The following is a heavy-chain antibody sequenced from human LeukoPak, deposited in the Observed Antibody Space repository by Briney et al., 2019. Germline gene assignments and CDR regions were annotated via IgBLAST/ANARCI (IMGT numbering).Heavy chain of an antibody. D-gene: IGHD6-19*01. Sequence: ASVKVSCKASGYTFTGYYMHWVRQAPGQGLEWMGWINPNSGGTNYAQKFQGRVTMTRDTSISTAYMELSRLRSDDTAVYYCARGDRIAVASWYFDLWGRGTLVTVSS. CDR1: GYTFTGYY. J-gene: IGHJ2*01. CDR2: INPNSGGT. CDR3: ARGDRIAVASWYFDL. V-gene: IGHV1-2*02.